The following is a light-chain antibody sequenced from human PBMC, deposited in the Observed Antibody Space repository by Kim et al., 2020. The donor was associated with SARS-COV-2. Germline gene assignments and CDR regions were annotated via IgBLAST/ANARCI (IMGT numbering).Light chain of an antibody. V-gene: IGKV1-17*03. CDR2: AAS. CDR3: LQHSSYPLT. J-gene: IGKJ4*01. Sequence: ASVGDRGTITCRASQGINNHFAWFQLKPGKVPKRLIYAASSLQSGVPSRFSGSGSGTEFTLTISSLQPEDSATYYCLQHSSYPLTFGGGTKVDIK. CDR1: QGINNH.